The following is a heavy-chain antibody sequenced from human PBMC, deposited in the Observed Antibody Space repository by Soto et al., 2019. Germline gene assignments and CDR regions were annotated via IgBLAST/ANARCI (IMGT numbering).Heavy chain of an antibody. D-gene: IGHD3-10*01. CDR1: GFPFSTYG. J-gene: IGHJ6*02. CDR3: AKKDITLVREVVISAPVYPYDHHGLDF. CDR2: ISYDGSHK. V-gene: IGHV3-30*18. Sequence: QVQLVESGGGVVQPGRSLRLSCSASGFPFSTYGMHWVRQAPGKGLEWVAVISYDGSHKYYADSVKGRFTISRDNSKNMVYLVINGLRTEDTARYYCAKKDITLVREVVISAPVYPYDHHGLDFWGRGTTVTVS.